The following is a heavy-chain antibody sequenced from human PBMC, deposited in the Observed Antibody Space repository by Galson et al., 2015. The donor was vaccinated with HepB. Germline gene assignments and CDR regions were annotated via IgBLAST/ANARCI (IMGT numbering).Heavy chain of an antibody. D-gene: IGHD1-7*01. V-gene: IGHV1-18*01. J-gene: IGHJ4*02. CDR1: GYTFTSYG. Sequence: SVKVSCKASGYTFTSYGISWVRQAPGQGLEWMGWISAYNGNTNYAQKLQGRVTMTTDTSTSTAYMELRSLRSDDTAVYYCARASRIWYNWNYVTRYYFDYWGQGTLVTVSS. CDR3: ARASRIWYNWNYVTRYYFDY. CDR2: ISAYNGNT.